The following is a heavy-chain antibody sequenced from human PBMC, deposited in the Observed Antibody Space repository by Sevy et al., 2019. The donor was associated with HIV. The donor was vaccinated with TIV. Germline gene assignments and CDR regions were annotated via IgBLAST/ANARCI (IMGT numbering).Heavy chain of an antibody. V-gene: IGHV3-30-3*01. D-gene: IGHD3-10*01. CDR1: GFTFSSYA. J-gene: IGHJ4*02. Sequence: GESLKISCAASGFTFSSYAMHWVRQAPGKGLEWVAVISYDGSNKYYADSVKGRFTISRDNSKNTLYLQMNSLRAEDTAVYYCAREPGATVVRGHLDYWGQGTLVTVSS. CDR2: ISYDGSNK. CDR3: AREPGATVVRGHLDY.